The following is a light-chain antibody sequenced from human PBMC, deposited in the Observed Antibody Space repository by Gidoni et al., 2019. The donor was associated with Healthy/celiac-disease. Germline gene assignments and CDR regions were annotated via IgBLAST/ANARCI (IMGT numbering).Light chain of an antibody. CDR1: SSDVGGYNY. J-gene: IGLJ1*01. CDR2: DVS. Sequence: QSALTQPASVSGSPGQSITISCTGTSSDVGGYNYVSWYQQQPGQAPKLMSYDVSNRPAGVSNRFSGSKSGNTASLTISGLQAEDEADYYCSSYTSSSTLVFGTGTKVTVL. CDR3: SSYTSSSTLV. V-gene: IGLV2-14*01.